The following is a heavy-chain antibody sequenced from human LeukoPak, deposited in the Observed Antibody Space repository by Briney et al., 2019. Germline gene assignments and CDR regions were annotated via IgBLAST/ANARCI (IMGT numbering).Heavy chain of an antibody. CDR1: GGSFSGYS. V-gene: IGHV4-34*01. CDR2: INHSESA. J-gene: IGHJ3*01. Sequence: SETLSLTCAVYGGSFSGYSWSWIRQPPGKGLEWIGEINHSESANYDPSPKSRITISLDTSKNQFSLELTSVTAADTAMYYCARELRYDNSDSGAFWGQGTVVTVSS. D-gene: IGHD3-22*01. CDR3: ARELRYDNSDSGAF.